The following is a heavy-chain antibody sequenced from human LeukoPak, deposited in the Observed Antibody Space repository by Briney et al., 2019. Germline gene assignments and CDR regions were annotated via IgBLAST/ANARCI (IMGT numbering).Heavy chain of an antibody. J-gene: IGHJ4*02. Sequence: ASVKVSCKASGYTFTGYYMHWVRQAPGQGLEWMGWINPNSGAQTKFQGRVTMTRDTSISTAYMELSRLRSDDTAVYYCARDTRPYDILTYYFDYWGQGTLVTVSS. D-gene: IGHD3-9*01. CDR1: GYTFTGYY. V-gene: IGHV1-2*02. CDR2: INPNSGA. CDR3: ARDTRPYDILTYYFDY.